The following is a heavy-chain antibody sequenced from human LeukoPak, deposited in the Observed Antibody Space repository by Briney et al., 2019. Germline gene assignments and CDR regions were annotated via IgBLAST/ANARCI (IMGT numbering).Heavy chain of an antibody. D-gene: IGHD1-26*01. Sequence: PGGSLRLSCAASGFTFSSYGMSWVRQAPGKGLEWVSAISGSGGSTYYADSVKGRFTISRDNSKNTLYLQMNSLRAEDTAVYYCAKSAGSYSVYYYYMDVWGKGTTVTVSS. V-gene: IGHV3-23*01. J-gene: IGHJ6*03. CDR2: ISGSGGST. CDR1: GFTFSSYG. CDR3: AKSAGSYSVYYYYMDV.